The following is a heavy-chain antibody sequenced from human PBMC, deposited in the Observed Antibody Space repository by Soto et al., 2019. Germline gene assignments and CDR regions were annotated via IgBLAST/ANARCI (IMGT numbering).Heavy chain of an antibody. Sequence: SETLSLTCTFSADSISSSKYYWGWIRQPPGKGLEWIGSIYYSGSPYYNSSLKSRVTISVDTSKNHFSLKLSSVTAADTAVYYCARGVTTVTTFDYWGQGTLVTVSS. CDR2: IYYSGSP. CDR1: ADSISSSKYY. CDR3: ARGVTTVTTFDY. V-gene: IGHV4-39*02. D-gene: IGHD4-17*01. J-gene: IGHJ4*02.